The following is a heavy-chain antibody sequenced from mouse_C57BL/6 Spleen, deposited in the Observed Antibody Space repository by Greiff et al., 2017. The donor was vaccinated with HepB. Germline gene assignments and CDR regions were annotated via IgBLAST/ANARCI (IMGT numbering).Heavy chain of an antibody. J-gene: IGHJ1*03. CDR3: AREGGNYYGSRGWYFDV. V-gene: IGHV1-77*01. CDR1: GYTFTDYY. Sequence: VQGVESGAELVKPGASVKISCKASGYTFTDYYINWVKQRPGQGLEWIGKIGPGSGSTYYNEKFKGKATRTADKSSSTAYMQLSSLTSEDSAVYFCAREGGNYYGSRGWYFDVWGTGTTVTVSS. CDR2: IGPGSGST. D-gene: IGHD1-1*01.